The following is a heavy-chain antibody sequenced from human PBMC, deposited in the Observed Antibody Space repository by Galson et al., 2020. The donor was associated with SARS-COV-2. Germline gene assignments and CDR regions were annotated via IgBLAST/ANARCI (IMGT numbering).Heavy chain of an antibody. CDR1: GFTFSSYS. V-gene: IGHV3-48*02. D-gene: IGHD3-3*01. CDR3: ARAPPRNYYYFWGRYSALADWFDR. CDR2: ISSSSSTI. Sequence: GGSLRLSCAASGFTFSSYSMNWVRQAPGKGLEWVSYISSSSSTIYYADSVKGRFTISRDNAKNSLYLQMNSLRDEDTAVYYCARAPPRNYYYFWGRYSALADWFDRWGEGTLVTVSS. J-gene: IGHJ5*02.